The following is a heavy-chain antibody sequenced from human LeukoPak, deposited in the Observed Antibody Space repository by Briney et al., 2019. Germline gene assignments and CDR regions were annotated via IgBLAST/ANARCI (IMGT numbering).Heavy chain of an antibody. Sequence: ASVKVSCKASGYTFTSYGISWVRQAPGQGLEWMGWISANNGYTNYAQKLQGRVTMTTDTSTNTAYMELRSLRSDDTAVYYCARDSGGCSSTSCYSPLIDYWGQGTLVTVSS. V-gene: IGHV1-18*01. CDR3: ARDSGGCSSTSCYSPLIDY. CDR1: GYTFTSYG. J-gene: IGHJ4*02. D-gene: IGHD2-2*01. CDR2: ISANNGYT.